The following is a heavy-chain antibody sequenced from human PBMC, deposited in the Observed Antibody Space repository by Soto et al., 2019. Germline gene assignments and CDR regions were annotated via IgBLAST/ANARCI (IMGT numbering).Heavy chain of an antibody. D-gene: IGHD6-13*01. Sequence: ASVKVSCKASGYTFTSYGISWVRQAPGQGLEWMGWISAYNGNTNYAQKLQGRVTMTTDTSTSTAYMELRSLRSDDTAVYYCAREGPYSSSWYGWTAETRYYGMDVWGQGTTVTV. CDR1: GYTFTSYG. J-gene: IGHJ6*02. CDR3: AREGPYSSSWYGWTAETRYYGMDV. CDR2: ISAYNGNT. V-gene: IGHV1-18*01.